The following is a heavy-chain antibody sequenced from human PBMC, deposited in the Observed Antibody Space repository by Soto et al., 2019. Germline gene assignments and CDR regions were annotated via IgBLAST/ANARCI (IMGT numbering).Heavy chain of an antibody. CDR2: IIPIFGTA. V-gene: IGHV1-69*06. CDR3: ARDCSGGSCYSGYYYYYGMDV. Sequence: ASVKVSCKASGGTFSSYAISWVRQAPGQGLEWMGGIIPIFGTANYAQKFQGRVTITADKSTSTAYMELSSLRSEDTAVYYCARDCSGGSCYSGYYYYYGMDVWGQGTTVTV. CDR1: GGTFSSYA. J-gene: IGHJ6*02. D-gene: IGHD2-15*01.